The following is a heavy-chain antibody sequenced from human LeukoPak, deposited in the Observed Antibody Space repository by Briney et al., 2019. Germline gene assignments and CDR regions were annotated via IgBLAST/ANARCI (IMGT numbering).Heavy chain of an antibody. CDR3: ARDGSAAAGNGWFDP. Sequence: SETLSLTCTVSGYSISSGNYWGWIRQPPGKGLEWIGEIYHSGSTNYNPSLKSRVTISVDKSKNQFSLKLSSVTAADTAVYYCARDGSAAAGNGWFDPWGQGTLVTVSS. CDR1: GYSISSGNY. CDR2: IYHSGST. D-gene: IGHD6-13*01. J-gene: IGHJ5*02. V-gene: IGHV4-38-2*02.